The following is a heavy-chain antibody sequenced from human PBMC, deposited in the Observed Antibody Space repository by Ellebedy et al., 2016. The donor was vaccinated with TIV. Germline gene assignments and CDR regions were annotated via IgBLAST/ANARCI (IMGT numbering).Heavy chain of an antibody. CDR2: ISGSGGST. CDR1: GFTFSSYA. CDR3: AKPIAYSSSPRWFDP. V-gene: IGHV3-23*01. D-gene: IGHD6-13*01. J-gene: IGHJ5*02. Sequence: GESLKISXAASGFTFSSYAMSWVRQAPGKGLEWVSAISGSGGSTYYADSVKGRFTISRDNSKNTLYLQMNSLRAEDTAVYYCAKPIAYSSSPRWFDPWGQGTLVTVSS.